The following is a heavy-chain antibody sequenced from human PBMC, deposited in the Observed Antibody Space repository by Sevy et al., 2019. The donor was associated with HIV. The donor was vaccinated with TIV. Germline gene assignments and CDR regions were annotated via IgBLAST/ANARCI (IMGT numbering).Heavy chain of an antibody. V-gene: IGHV3-23*01. CDR1: GFTFSRYD. CDR2: ISASGYRT. Sequence: GGSLRLSCAASGFTFSRYDMSWVRQAPGKGLEWVSAISASGYRTHYADSVKGRFTVSRDDSKNTLFLQMNSLRAEDTAVYYCAKGPISSSLVEYYQHWGQGTVVTVSS. CDR3: AKGPISSSLVEYYQH. J-gene: IGHJ1*01. D-gene: IGHD6-6*01.